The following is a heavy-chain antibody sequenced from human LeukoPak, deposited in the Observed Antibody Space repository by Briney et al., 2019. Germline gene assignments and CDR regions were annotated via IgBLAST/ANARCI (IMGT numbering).Heavy chain of an antibody. Sequence: PGGSLRLSCAASGFTFSSYWMSWVRQAPGKGLEWVANIKQDGSEKYYVDSVKGRFTISRDNAKNSLYLQMNSLRAEDTAVYYCAGTYYDFWSERSYYGMDVWGQGTTVTVSS. J-gene: IGHJ6*02. CDR2: IKQDGSEK. CDR1: GFTFSSYW. V-gene: IGHV3-7*01. D-gene: IGHD3-3*01. CDR3: AGTYYDFWSERSYYGMDV.